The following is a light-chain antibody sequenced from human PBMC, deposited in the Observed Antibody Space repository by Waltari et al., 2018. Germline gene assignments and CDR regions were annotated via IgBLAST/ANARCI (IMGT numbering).Light chain of an antibody. CDR2: LNSDGSH. CDR3: QTWGTGIRV. CDR1: SGHSSYA. V-gene: IGLV4-69*01. J-gene: IGLJ3*02. Sequence: QLVLTQSPSASASLGASVKLTCTLSSGHSSYAIAWHQQQPEKGPRYLMKLNSDGSHSKGDGIPGRLSGSSSGAERYLTISSLQSEDEADYYCQTWGTGIRVFGGGTKLTVL.